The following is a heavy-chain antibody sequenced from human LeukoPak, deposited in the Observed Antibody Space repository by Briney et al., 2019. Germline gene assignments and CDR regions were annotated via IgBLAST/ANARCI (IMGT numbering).Heavy chain of an antibody. V-gene: IGHV3-15*01. CDR3: APHSSVTALDY. CDR2: IKSKTYGGTT. J-gene: IGHJ4*02. Sequence: GGSLRLSCAASGFPFSTAWMSWVRQAPGKGLEWVGRIKSKTYGGTTDYAAPVKGRFTISRDDSKNTLYLQMNSLKTEDTAVYYCAPHSSVTALDYWGQGTLVTVSS. CDR1: GFPFSTAW. D-gene: IGHD2-21*02.